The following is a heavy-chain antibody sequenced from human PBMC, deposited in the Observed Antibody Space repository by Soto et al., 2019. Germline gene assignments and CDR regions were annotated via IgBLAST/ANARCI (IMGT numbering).Heavy chain of an antibody. V-gene: IGHV1-8*01. CDR1: GYTFTSYD. CDR3: ARGRYSSGWYFAFPTHESDY. CDR2: MNPNSGNT. Sequence: QVQLVQSGAEVKKPGASVKVSCKASGYTFTSYDINWVRQATGQGLEWMGWMNPNSGNTGYAQKFQGRVTMTTNTSISTAYMELSSLRSEDTAVYYCARGRYSSGWYFAFPTHESDYWGQGTLVTVSS. J-gene: IGHJ4*02. D-gene: IGHD6-19*01.